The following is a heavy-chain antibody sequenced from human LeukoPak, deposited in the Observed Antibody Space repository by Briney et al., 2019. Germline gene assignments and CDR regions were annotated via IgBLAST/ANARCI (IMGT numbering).Heavy chain of an antibody. CDR2: ISAYNGNT. CDR1: GYTFTSYG. Sequence: ASVKVSCKASGYTFTSYGISWVRQAPGQGLEWMGWISAYNGNTNYAQKLQGRVTMTTDTSTSTAYMELRSLRSDDTAVYYCARDTYYYDSGGYPDYWGQGTLVTVSS. J-gene: IGHJ4*02. V-gene: IGHV1-18*01. D-gene: IGHD3-22*01. CDR3: ARDTYYYDSGGYPDY.